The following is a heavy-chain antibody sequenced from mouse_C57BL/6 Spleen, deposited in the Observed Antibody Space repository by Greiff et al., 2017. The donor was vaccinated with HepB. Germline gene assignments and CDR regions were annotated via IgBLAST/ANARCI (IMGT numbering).Heavy chain of an antibody. J-gene: IGHJ4*01. CDR2: IDPSDSET. Sequence: VQLQQPGAELVRPGSSVKLSCKASGYTFTSYWMHWVKQRPIQGLEWIGNIDPSDSETHYNQKFKDKATLTVDKSSSTAYMQLSSLTSEDSAVYYCAREETGGAMDYWGQGTSVTVSS. CDR1: GYTFTSYW. CDR3: AREETGGAMDY. D-gene: IGHD4-1*01. V-gene: IGHV1-52*01.